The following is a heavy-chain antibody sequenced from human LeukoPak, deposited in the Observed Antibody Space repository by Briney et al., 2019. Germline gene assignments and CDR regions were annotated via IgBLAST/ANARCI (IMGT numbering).Heavy chain of an antibody. D-gene: IGHD6-13*01. CDR3: ARLTAAAGTWYYGMDV. CDR2: INHSGST. CDR1: GGSFSGYY. J-gene: IGHJ6*04. V-gene: IGHV4-34*01. Sequence: SETLSLTCAVYGGSFSGYYWSWIRQSPGKGLEWIGEINHSGSTNYNPFLKSRVTISVDTSKNQFSLKLSSVTAADTAVYYCARLTAAAGTWYYGMDVWGKGTTVTVSS.